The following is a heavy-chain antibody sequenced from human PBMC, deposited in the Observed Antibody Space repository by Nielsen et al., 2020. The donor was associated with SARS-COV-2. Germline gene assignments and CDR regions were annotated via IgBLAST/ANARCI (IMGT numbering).Heavy chain of an antibody. CDR3: ARGAQQWLADY. D-gene: IGHD6-19*01. J-gene: IGHJ4*02. CDR2: INPNSGGT. Sequence: ASVKVSCKASGYTFTSYGISWVRQAPGQGLEWMGRINPNSGGTNYAQKFQGRVTMTRDTSISTAYMELSRLRSDDTAVYYCARGAQQWLADYWGQGTLVTVSS. CDR1: GYTFTSYG. V-gene: IGHV1-2*06.